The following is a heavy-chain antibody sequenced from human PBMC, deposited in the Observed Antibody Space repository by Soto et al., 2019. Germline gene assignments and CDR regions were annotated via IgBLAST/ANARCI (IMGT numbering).Heavy chain of an antibody. D-gene: IGHD3-22*01. CDR1: GLTFSSYG. Sequence: QVQLVESGGGVVQPGTSLRLSCAASGLTFSSYGMHWVRQAPGKGLEWVAVIWYDGGNKYYADSVKGRFTISRDNSKNTRYRQMNSLRVEDTAVYYCARGSGGYYYVADYWGQGTLVTVSS. CDR2: IWYDGGNK. J-gene: IGHJ4*02. CDR3: ARGSGGYYYVADY. V-gene: IGHV3-33*01.